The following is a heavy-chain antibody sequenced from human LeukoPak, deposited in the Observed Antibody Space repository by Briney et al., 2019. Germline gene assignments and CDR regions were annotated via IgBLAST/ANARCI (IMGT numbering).Heavy chain of an antibody. D-gene: IGHD3-9*01. CDR1: GFTFSSYW. CDR2: IKQDGSEK. J-gene: IGHJ4*02. V-gene: IGHV3-7*01. CDR3: ARDYYDILTGYKYYFDY. Sequence: GGSLRLSCAASGFTFSSYWMSWVRQAPGKGLEWVANIKQDGSEKYYVDSVKGRFTISRDNAKNSLYLQMNSLRAEDTAVYYCARDYYDILTGYKYYFDYWGQGTLVTVSS.